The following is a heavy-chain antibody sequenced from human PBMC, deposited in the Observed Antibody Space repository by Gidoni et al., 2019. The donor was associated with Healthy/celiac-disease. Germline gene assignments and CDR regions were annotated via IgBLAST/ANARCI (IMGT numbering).Heavy chain of an antibody. CDR2: ISGSGGST. Sequence: EVQLLESGGGLVQPGGSLRLSCAASGFTFSSYAMRWVRQAHGKGLEWFSAISGSGGSTYYADSVKGRFTISRDNAKNTLYLQMNSLRAEDTAVYYCAKDLRDYYDSSGYYSPFDYWGQGTLVTVSS. V-gene: IGHV3-23*01. D-gene: IGHD3-22*01. CDR1: GFTFSSYA. J-gene: IGHJ4*02. CDR3: AKDLRDYYDSSGYYSPFDY.